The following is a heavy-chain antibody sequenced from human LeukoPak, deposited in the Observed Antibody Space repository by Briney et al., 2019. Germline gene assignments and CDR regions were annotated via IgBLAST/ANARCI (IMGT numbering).Heavy chain of an antibody. J-gene: IGHJ4*02. CDR1: EFTFSNYG. D-gene: IGHD5-12*01. CDR3: AKWSGYGDY. Sequence: GGSLRLSCAASEFTFSNYGMTWVRQAPGKGLEWVSGISGSGGSTYDADSVKGRFTISRDNSKNTVYLQMNSLRPEDTAVYYCAKWSGYGDYWGQGTLVTVSS. CDR2: ISGSGGST. V-gene: IGHV3-23*01.